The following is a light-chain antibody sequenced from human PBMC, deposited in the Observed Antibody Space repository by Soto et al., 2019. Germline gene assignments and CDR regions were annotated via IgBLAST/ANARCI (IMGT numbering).Light chain of an antibody. J-gene: IGKJ1*01. CDR1: QSVSSY. V-gene: IGKV3-11*01. CDR2: DAS. CDR3: HQRSKRT. Sequence: IVLTQSPATLSLSAGERATLSCRASQSVSSYLAWYQQKPGQAPRLLIYDASNRATGIPARFSGSGSGTDFTLTLSNIEPEDFAFYYCHQRSKRTFGQGTKVDIK.